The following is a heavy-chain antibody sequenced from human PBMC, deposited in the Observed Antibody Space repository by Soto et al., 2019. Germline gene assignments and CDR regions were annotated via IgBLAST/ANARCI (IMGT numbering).Heavy chain of an antibody. CDR1: GFTFSSYA. CDR2: ISSNGGST. Sequence: GGSLRLSCAASGFTFSSYAMHWVRQAPGKGLEYVSAISSNGGSTYYADSVKGRFTISRDNSKNTLYLQMGSLRAEDMAVYYCARGDLEGAPDYYYGMDVWGQGTTVTVS. V-gene: IGHV3-64*02. D-gene: IGHD1-1*01. J-gene: IGHJ6*02. CDR3: ARGDLEGAPDYYYGMDV.